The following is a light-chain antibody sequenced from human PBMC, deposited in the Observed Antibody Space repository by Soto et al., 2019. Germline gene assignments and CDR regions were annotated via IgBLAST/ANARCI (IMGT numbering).Light chain of an antibody. J-gene: IGLJ1*01. CDR1: SSDVGAYNY. CDR2: DVT. Sequence: QPVLTQPRSVSGSPGQSVTISCTGTSSDVGAYNYVSWYQQYPGKAPRFILYDVTQRPSGVPHRFSGSKSGNTASLSISGLQADDEAVYYCFSYAGSYTFVFGSGTKVTVL. CDR3: FSYAGSYTFV. V-gene: IGLV2-11*01.